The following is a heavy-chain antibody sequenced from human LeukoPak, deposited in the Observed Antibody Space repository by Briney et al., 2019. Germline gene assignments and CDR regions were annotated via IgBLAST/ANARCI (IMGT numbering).Heavy chain of an antibody. D-gene: IGHD5-12*01. CDR2: ISYDGSNK. CDR3: AKVAGWIL. V-gene: IGHV3-30*18. CDR1: GFTFSSYG. Sequence: GGSLRLSCAASGFTFSSYGMHWVRQAPGKGLEWVAVISYDGSNKYYADSVKGRFTISRDNSKSTLYLQMNSLRAEDTAVYYCAKVAGWILWGQGTMVTVSS. J-gene: IGHJ3*01.